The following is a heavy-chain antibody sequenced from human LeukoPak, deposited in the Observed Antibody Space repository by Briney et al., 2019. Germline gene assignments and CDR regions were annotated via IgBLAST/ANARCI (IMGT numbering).Heavy chain of an antibody. CDR3: ARGLAAAGLYFDY. D-gene: IGHD6-13*01. J-gene: IGHJ4*02. Sequence: GGSLRLSCAASGFTVSSNYMTWVRQAPGKGLEWVSVVYTGGSTYSADSVKGRFTISRDNSKNTLYLQMNSLRAEDAAVYYCARGLAAAGLYFDYWGQGTLVTVSS. V-gene: IGHV3-53*01. CDR1: GFTVSSNY. CDR2: VYTGGST.